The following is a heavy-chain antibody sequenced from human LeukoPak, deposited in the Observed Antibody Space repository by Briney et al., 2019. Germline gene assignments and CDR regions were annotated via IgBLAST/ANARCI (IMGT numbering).Heavy chain of an antibody. J-gene: IGHJ4*02. CDR2: IIPIFGTA. D-gene: IGHD3-3*01. CDR1: GGTFSSYA. V-gene: IGHV1-69*13. CDR3: ARDINPTPHYDFWSGYFGY. Sequence: ASVKVSCKASGGTFSSYAISWVRQAPGQGLEWMGGIIPIFGTANYAQKFQGRVTITADESTSTAYMELSSLRSEDTAVYYCARDINPTPHYDFWSGYFGYWGLGTLVTVSS.